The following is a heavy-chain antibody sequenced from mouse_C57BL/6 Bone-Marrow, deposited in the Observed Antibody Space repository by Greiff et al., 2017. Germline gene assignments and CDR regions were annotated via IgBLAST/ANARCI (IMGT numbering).Heavy chain of an antibody. CDR2: ISNGGGST. D-gene: IGHD1-1*01. Sequence: EVKLVESGGGLVQPGGSLKLSCAASGFTFSDYYMYWVRQTPEKRLEWVAYISNGGGSTYYPDTVKGRFTISRDNAKNTLYLQMSRLKSEDTAMYYCARQGSRSFDVWGTGTTVTVSS. V-gene: IGHV5-12*01. J-gene: IGHJ1*03. CDR3: ARQGSRSFDV. CDR1: GFTFSDYY.